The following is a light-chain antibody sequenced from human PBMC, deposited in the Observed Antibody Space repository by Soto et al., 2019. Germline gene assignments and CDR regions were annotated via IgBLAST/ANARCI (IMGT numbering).Light chain of an antibody. CDR3: AAWDDSLNAVM. J-gene: IGLJ3*02. CDR2: GSD. Sequence: QSVLTQPPSASGTPGQRVTISCSGSSSNIGSNSVNWYQHLPGTAPKLLIYGSDQRPSVVPDRFSGSKSGTSVSLAISGLQSEDEADYYCAAWDDSLNAVMFGGGTKLTVL. V-gene: IGLV1-44*01. CDR1: SSNIGSNS.